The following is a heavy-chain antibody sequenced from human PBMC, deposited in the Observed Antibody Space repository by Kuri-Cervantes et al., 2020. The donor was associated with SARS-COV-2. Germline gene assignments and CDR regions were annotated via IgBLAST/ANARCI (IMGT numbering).Heavy chain of an antibody. D-gene: IGHD2-15*01. CDR3: ARGALRNIVVVVAATHEFDY. CDR2: ISSSSSTI. CDR1: GFTFSSYS. V-gene: IGHV3-48*01. Sequence: GESLKISCAASGFTFSSYSMNWVRQAPGKGLEWVSYISSSSSTIYYADSVKGRFTISRDNAKNSLYLQMNSLRAEDTAVYYCARGALRNIVVVVAATHEFDYWGQGTLVTVSS. J-gene: IGHJ4*02.